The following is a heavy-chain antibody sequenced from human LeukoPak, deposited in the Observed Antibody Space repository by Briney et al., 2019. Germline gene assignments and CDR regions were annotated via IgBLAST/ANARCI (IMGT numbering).Heavy chain of an antibody. V-gene: IGHV3-48*04. CDR1: GFTFSSNS. CDR3: ARGGAYGDVDAFDI. Sequence: PGGSLRLSCAASGFTFSSNSMNWVRQAPGKGLEWVSYISSTGGTIYYADSMKGRFTISRDNAKNSLYLQMNSLRAEDTAVYYCARGGAYGDVDAFDIWGQGTMVTVSS. D-gene: IGHD4-17*01. CDR2: ISSTGGTI. J-gene: IGHJ3*02.